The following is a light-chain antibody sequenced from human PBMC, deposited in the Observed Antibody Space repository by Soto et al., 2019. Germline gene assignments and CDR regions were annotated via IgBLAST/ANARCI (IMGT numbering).Light chain of an antibody. CDR3: QQYGSSPRT. CDR1: QSASNSY. V-gene: IGKV3-20*01. J-gene: IGKJ1*01. Sequence: EIVLTQSPGTLSLSPGERATLSCRASQSASNSYLAWYQQKPGQAPSLLIYGASSRAAGIPDRFSGSGSGTDFTLTISRLEPEDFAVYYCQQYGSSPRTFGQGTKVDIK. CDR2: GAS.